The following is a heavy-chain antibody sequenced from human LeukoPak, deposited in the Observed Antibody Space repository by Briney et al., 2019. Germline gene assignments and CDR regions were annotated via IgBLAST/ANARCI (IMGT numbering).Heavy chain of an antibody. D-gene: IGHD3-3*01. V-gene: IGHV3-30-3*01. Sequence: GGSLRLSCAASGFTFSSYAMRWVRQAPGKGLEWVAVISYDGSNKYYADSVKGRFTISRDNSKNTLYLQMNSLRAEDTAVYYCARGTDTKPFWSGYWVDVWGQGTTVTVSS. J-gene: IGHJ6*02. CDR2: ISYDGSNK. CDR1: GFTFSSYA. CDR3: ARGTDTKPFWSGYWVDV.